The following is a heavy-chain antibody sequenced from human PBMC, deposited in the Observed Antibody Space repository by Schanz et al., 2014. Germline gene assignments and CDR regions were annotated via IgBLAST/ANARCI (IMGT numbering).Heavy chain of an antibody. J-gene: IGHJ4*02. Sequence: EVHLVESGGGLVKPGGSLRLSCGASGFTFSDYSMNWVRQAPGKGLEWVSSISDSSSYIYYADSVKGRFTISRDNAKNSLYLQMNSLTADDTAVYYCARDKGGYYPFDYWGRGTLVTVSS. V-gene: IGHV3-21*01. CDR3: ARDKGGYYPFDY. CDR1: GFTFSDYS. CDR2: ISDSSSYI. D-gene: IGHD3-3*01.